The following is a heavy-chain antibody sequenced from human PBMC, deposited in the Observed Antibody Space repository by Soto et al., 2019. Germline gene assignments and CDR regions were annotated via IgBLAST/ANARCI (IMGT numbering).Heavy chain of an antibody. CDR3: AKNWNWGSLVH. V-gene: IGHV4-59*08. D-gene: IGHD7-27*01. CDR2: IYYGGST. CDR1: GDSISTDY. J-gene: IGHJ4*02. Sequence: PSETLSLTCTVSGDSISTDYWSWIRQSPGKGLEWIGFIYYGGSTNYNPSLKSRVTISVDTPKNQFPLKLSSVTAADTAVYYCAKNWNWGSLVHWGQGTLVTV.